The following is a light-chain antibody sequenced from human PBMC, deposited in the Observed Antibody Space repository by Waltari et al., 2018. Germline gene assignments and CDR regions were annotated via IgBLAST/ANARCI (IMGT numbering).Light chain of an antibody. CDR2: GSS. V-gene: IGKV3-20*01. Sequence: EIVLTQSPGTLSLSPGERATISCRASQSVASSDLGWYPQQPGQAPRLLTFGSSKRATCIPDRFSGSWSGTGFTRTINGVEPEDCAVYYCQQYGRSLTFGGGTKVEIK. CDR3: QQYGRSLT. J-gene: IGKJ4*01. CDR1: QSVASSD.